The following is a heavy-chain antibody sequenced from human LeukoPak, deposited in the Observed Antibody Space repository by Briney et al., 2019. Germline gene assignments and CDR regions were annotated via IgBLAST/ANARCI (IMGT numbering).Heavy chain of an antibody. J-gene: IGHJ6*03. CDR1: GGSISSSSYY. D-gene: IGHD3-10*01. V-gene: IGHV4-39*01. CDR2: IYYSGST. CDR3: ASDPFITMVRGVGGYYYYMDV. Sequence: TSETLSLTCTVSGGSISSSSYYWGWIRQPPGKGLEWIGSIYYSGSTYYNPSLKSRVTISVGTSKNQFSLKLSSVTAADTAVYYCASDPFITMVRGVGGYYYYMDVWGKGTTVTISS.